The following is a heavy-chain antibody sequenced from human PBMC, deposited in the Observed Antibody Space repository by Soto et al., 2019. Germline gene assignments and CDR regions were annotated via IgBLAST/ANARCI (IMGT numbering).Heavy chain of an antibody. J-gene: IGHJ4*02. Sequence: QVQLVESGGGVVQPGRSLRLSCAASGFTFSSYAMHWVRQAPGKGLEWVAVISYDGSNKYYADSVKGRFTISRDNSKNTLYLQMNSQRAEDTAVYYCAKQSKWSSTSCYSGGSTCPLDCWGQGTLVTVSS. CDR1: GFTFSSYA. V-gene: IGHV3-30-3*02. CDR2: ISYDGSNK. D-gene: IGHD2-2*02. CDR3: AKQSKWSSTSCYSGGSTCPLDC.